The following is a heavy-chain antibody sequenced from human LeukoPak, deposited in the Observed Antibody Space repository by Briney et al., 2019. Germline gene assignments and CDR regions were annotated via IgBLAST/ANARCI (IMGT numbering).Heavy chain of an antibody. V-gene: IGHV3-7*01. CDR1: GFSFSSYW. CDR3: ARRGPSGTYSSYYYYYYIDV. Sequence: QSGGSLRLSCAASGFSFSSYWMSWVRQAPGKGLEWVANIKQDGSEKYYVDSVKGRLTISRDNAKNSLYLQMNSLRAEDTAVYYCARRGPSGTYSSYYYYYYIDVWGKGTTVTISS. J-gene: IGHJ6*03. D-gene: IGHD3-10*01. CDR2: IKQDGSEK.